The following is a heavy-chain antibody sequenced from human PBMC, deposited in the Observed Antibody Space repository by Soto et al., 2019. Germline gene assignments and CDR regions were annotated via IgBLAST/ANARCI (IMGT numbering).Heavy chain of an antibody. D-gene: IGHD2-15*01. CDR3: ARGDCVGGTCYSLAGSFYYYMDV. Sequence: EVQLVESGGGLVQPGGSLRLSCAASGFTFSNYWMYWVRQAPGKGLEWVSRINSDGSVSSHADSVRGRLTISRDNVKNTLYLHMDSLRAKDTAVYFCARGDCVGGTCYSLAGSFYYYMDVWGKGTTVTVFS. CDR2: INSDGSVS. V-gene: IGHV3-74*02. CDR1: GFTFSNYW. J-gene: IGHJ6*03.